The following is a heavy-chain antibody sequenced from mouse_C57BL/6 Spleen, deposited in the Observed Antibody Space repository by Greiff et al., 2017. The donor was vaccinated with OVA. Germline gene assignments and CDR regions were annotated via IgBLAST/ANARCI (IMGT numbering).Heavy chain of an antibody. V-gene: IGHV14-4*01. CDR2: IDPENGDT. Sequence: VQLKESGAELVRPGASVKLSCTASGFNIKDDYMHWVKQRPEQGLEWIGWIDPENGDTEYASKFKGKATITADTSSNTAYLQLSSLTSEDTAVYYCTGYSYAMDYWGQGTSVTVSS. D-gene: IGHD2-3*01. CDR3: TGYSYAMDY. CDR1: GFNIKDDY. J-gene: IGHJ4*01.